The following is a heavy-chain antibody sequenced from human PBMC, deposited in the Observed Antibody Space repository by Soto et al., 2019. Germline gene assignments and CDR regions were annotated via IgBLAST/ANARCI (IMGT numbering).Heavy chain of an antibody. Sequence: ASETLALTCAVYGGSFCGYDWSGIRQPPGKGLEWIGEINHSGSTNYNPSLKSRVTISVDTSKNQFSLKLSSVTAADTAVFYCAREDCSGGSCGFAPWGQGTLVTVSS. J-gene: IGHJ5*02. CDR2: INHSGST. D-gene: IGHD2-15*01. V-gene: IGHV4-34*01. CDR3: AREDCSGGSCGFAP. CDR1: GGSFCGYD.